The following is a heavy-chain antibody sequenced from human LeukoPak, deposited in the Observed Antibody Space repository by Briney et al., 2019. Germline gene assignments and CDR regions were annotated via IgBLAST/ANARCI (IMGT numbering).Heavy chain of an antibody. D-gene: IGHD3-3*01. Sequence: SVKVSCKASGGTFSSYAISWVRQAPGQGLEWMGGIIPIFGTANYAQKFQGRVTITTDESTSTAYMELSSLRSEDTAVYYCARRNYDFWSGYSFDYWGQGTLVTVSS. CDR2: IIPIFGTA. CDR3: ARRNYDFWSGYSFDY. CDR1: GGTFSSYA. J-gene: IGHJ4*02. V-gene: IGHV1-69*05.